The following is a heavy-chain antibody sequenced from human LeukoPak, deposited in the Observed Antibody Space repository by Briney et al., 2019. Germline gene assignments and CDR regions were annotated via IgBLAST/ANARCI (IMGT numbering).Heavy chain of an antibody. Sequence: SETLSLTCTVSGYSISSGYYWGWIRQPPGRGLEWIGSIYHSGSTYYNPSLKSRVTISVDTSKNQFSLKLSSVTAADTAVYYCARTELLWFPKDYWGQGTLVTVSS. CDR2: IYHSGST. CDR3: ARTELLWFPKDY. CDR1: GYSISSGYY. D-gene: IGHD3-10*01. J-gene: IGHJ4*02. V-gene: IGHV4-38-2*02.